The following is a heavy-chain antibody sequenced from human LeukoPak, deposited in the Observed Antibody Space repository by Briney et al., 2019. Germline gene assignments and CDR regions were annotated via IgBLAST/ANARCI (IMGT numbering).Heavy chain of an antibody. Sequence: TSEALSLTCTVSGGSISSYYWSWIRQPAGKGLEWIGRIYTSGSTNYNPSLKSRVTMSVDTSKNQFSLKLSSVTAADTAVYYCARDSATHRYFDLWGRGTLVTVSS. CDR1: GGSISSYY. J-gene: IGHJ2*01. CDR2: IYTSGST. V-gene: IGHV4-4*07. CDR3: ARDSATHRYFDL.